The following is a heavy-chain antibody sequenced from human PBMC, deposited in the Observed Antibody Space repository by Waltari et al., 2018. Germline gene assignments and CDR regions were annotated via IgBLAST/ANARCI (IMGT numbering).Heavy chain of an antibody. CDR3: ARNADYGDYTDY. D-gene: IGHD4-17*01. CDR1: GFPFSSYW. CDR2: IKEDGSEK. V-gene: IGHV3-7*05. Sequence: EVQLVESGGGLVQPGGSLRLSCAASGFPFSSYWMRWVLQAPGKGLAWVAKIKEDGSEKYYVDSVKGRITISRDNAKNSLYLQMNSLRAEDTAVYYCARNADYGDYTDYWGQGTLVTVSS. J-gene: IGHJ4*02.